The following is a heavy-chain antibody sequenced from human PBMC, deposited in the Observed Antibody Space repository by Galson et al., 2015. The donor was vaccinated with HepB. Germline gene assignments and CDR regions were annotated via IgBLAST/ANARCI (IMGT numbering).Heavy chain of an antibody. CDR3: APIRVGFCITTSCKADDFDI. V-gene: IGHV1-46*01. D-gene: IGHD2-2*01. CDR2: INPSGGRT. Sequence: SVKVSCKASGYTFSTYYIHWVRQAPGQGLEWMGIINPSGGRTNYAQKVQDRVTMTRDTSTSTVYMQLSSLRTEDTAVYYCAPIRVGFCITTSCKADDFDIWGQGKMVTVSS. CDR1: GYTFSTYY. J-gene: IGHJ3*02.